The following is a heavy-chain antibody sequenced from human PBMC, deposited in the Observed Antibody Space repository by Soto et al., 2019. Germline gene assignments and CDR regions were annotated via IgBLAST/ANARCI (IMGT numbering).Heavy chain of an antibody. J-gene: IGHJ4*02. CDR3: ARGDYGGDSGAY. CDR2: IKQDGSEK. CDR1: GFTFSNYW. D-gene: IGHD4-17*01. V-gene: IGHV3-7*03. Sequence: EVQLVESGGGLVQPGGSLRLSCAASGFTFSNYWMSWVRQAPGKGLEWVANIKQDGSEKYHVDSVKDRFTISRDNAKNSLYLQMNSLRAEDTAVYYCARGDYGGDSGAYCGQGTLVTVSS.